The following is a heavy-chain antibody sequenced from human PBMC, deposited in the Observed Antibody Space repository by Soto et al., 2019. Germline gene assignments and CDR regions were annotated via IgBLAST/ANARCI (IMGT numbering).Heavy chain of an antibody. CDR3: ARDQVYRLAAADSTEGNYYYYYGMDV. Sequence: GGSLRLSCAASGFTFSSYAMHWVRQAPGKGLEWVAVISYDGSNKYYADSVKGRFTISRDNSKNTLYLQMNSLRAEDTAVYYCARDQVYRLAAADSTEGNYYYYYGMDVWGQGTTVTVSS. CDR1: GFTFSSYA. CDR2: ISYDGSNK. J-gene: IGHJ6*02. D-gene: IGHD6-13*01. V-gene: IGHV3-30-3*01.